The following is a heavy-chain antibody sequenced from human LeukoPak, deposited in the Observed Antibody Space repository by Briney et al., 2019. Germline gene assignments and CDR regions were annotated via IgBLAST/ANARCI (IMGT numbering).Heavy chain of an antibody. J-gene: IGHJ4*02. CDR2: FHLSGRT. V-gene: IGHV4-4*02. Sequence: KPSGTLSLTCGVSGGSISSTNWWTWVSQPPGEGLEWIGEFHLSGRTNYNPSLESRVTMSVDMSENHISLKLTSVTAADTAVYYCAREGGPYRPLDYSGQGTLVTVSS. CDR1: GGSISSTNW. CDR3: AREGGPYRPLDY.